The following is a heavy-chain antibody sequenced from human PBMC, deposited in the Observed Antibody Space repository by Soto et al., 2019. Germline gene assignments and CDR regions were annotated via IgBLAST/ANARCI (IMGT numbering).Heavy chain of an antibody. J-gene: IGHJ6*02. CDR1: GFTVSSNY. Sequence: EVQLVESGGGLVQPGGSLRLSFAASGFTVSSNYMSWVRQAPGKGLGWVSVIYSGGSTYYADSVKGRFTISRDNSKNTLYLQMNSLRAEDTAVYYCARDGEYYYYGMDVWGQGTTVTVSS. CDR2: IYSGGST. D-gene: IGHD3-3*01. CDR3: ARDGEYYYYGMDV. V-gene: IGHV3-66*01.